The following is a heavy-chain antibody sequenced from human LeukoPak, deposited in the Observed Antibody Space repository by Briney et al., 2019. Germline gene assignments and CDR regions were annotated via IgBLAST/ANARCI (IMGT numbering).Heavy chain of an antibody. CDR3: AKRAVVGSTLID. D-gene: IGHD2-15*01. J-gene: IGHJ4*02. Sequence: GGSLRLSCGASGFTFSSYSMSWVRQAPGKGLEWVSAISTSGSITYYADSVKGRSTISRDNSKNTVYLQANSLRAEDTAVYYCAKRAVVGSTLIDWGQGTLVTVSS. V-gene: IGHV3-23*01. CDR1: GFTFSSYS. CDR2: ISTSGSIT.